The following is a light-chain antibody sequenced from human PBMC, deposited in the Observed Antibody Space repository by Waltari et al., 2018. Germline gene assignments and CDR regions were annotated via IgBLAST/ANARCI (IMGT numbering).Light chain of an antibody. Sequence: SYELTQPSSVSVSPGQTARITCSGDVLTKNYVRWFRQKPGQAPVLVIYKDRERASWIPERFSGSSSGTTLTLTITGAQVDDEADYDCYATADKIHGIFGGGTKLTVL. CDR3: YATADKIHGI. CDR2: KDR. J-gene: IGLJ2*01. V-gene: IGLV3-27*01. CDR1: VLTKNY.